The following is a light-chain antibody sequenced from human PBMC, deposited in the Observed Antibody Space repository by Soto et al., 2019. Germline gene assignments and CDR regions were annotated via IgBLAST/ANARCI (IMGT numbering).Light chain of an antibody. CDR1: QSVSNNY. CDR2: GAS. J-gene: IGKJ5*01. Sequence: EIVLTQSPGTLSLSPGERATLSCRASQSVSNNYLAWYQQKPGQAPRLLIYGASNRATGIPDRFSGSGSGTDFTLTISSLEPEDFAVYYCQQRTNGPLSITFGQGTRLEIK. CDR3: QQRTNGPLSIT. V-gene: IGKV3D-20*02.